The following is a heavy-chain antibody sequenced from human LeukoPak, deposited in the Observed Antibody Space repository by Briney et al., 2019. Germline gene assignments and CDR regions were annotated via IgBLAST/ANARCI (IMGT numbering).Heavy chain of an antibody. D-gene: IGHD1-26*01. J-gene: IGHJ4*02. Sequence: GSLRLSCAASGFTFSSYAMHWVRQAPGKGLEWVAVISYDGSNKYYADSVKGRFTISRDNSKNTLYLQMNSLRAEDTAVYYCAGWEHDYWGQGTLVTVSS. CDR1: GFTFSSYA. V-gene: IGHV3-30-3*01. CDR2: ISYDGSNK. CDR3: AGWEHDY.